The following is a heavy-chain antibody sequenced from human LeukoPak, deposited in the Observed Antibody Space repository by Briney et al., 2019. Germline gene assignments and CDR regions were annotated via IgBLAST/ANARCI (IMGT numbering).Heavy chain of an antibody. CDR2: ISGSGGST. J-gene: IGHJ5*02. V-gene: IGHV3-23*01. CDR1: GVTFSSYA. Sequence: GGSLRLSCAASGVTFSSYARSWVRQAPGKGLEWVAAISGSGGSTYYADSVKGRFTIYRDNSKNTLSLKMHSLRAEDTAVYSCATDRVAAARPEWFDPWGQGDLVTVSS. D-gene: IGHD6-6*01. CDR3: ATDRVAAARPEWFDP.